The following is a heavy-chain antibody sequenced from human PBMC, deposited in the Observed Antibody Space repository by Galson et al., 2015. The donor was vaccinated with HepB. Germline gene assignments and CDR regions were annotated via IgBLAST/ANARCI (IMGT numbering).Heavy chain of an antibody. CDR1: GFTFSDYY. Sequence: SLRLSCAASGFTFSDYYMSWIRQAPGKGLEWVSYISSSSSYTNYADSVKGRFTISRDNAKNSLYLQMNSLRAEDTAVYYCARDFGYDFWSGYYSRPDAFDIWGQGTMVTVSS. CDR3: ARDFGYDFWSGYYSRPDAFDI. V-gene: IGHV3-11*06. CDR2: ISSSSSYT. J-gene: IGHJ3*02. D-gene: IGHD3-3*01.